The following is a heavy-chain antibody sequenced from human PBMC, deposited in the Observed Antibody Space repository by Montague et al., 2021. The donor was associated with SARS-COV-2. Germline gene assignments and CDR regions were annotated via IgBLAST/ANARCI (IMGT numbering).Heavy chain of an antibody. CDR1: GDSVDSDC. J-gene: IGHJ5*02. V-gene: IGHV4-59*02. CDR2: SHNTGST. D-gene: IGHD3/OR15-3a*01. Sequence: SETLSLTCTVSGDSVDSDCWSWVRKPPRARLEWIGHSHNTGSTEYNPSPKTRATISGDAAKTSIHLGLASVTDADTAVYFCASEQDWASHFDLWGQGSPVTVSS. CDR3: ASEQDWASHFDL.